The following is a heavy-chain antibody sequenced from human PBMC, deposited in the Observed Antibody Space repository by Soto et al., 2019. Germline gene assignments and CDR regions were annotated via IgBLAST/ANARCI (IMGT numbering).Heavy chain of an antibody. CDR3: AKDGYGGAARPNWFDP. CDR1: GFTFSSYA. CDR2: ISGSGGST. J-gene: IGHJ5*02. D-gene: IGHD6-6*01. V-gene: IGHV3-23*01. Sequence: GGSLRLSCAASGFTFSSYAMSWVRQAPGKGLEWVSAISGSGGSTYYADSVKGRFTISRDNSKNTLYLQMNSLRAEDTAVYYCAKDGYGGAARPNWFDPWGQGTLVTVSS.